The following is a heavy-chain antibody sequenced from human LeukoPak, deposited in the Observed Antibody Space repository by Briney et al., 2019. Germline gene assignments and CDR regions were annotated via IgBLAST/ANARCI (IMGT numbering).Heavy chain of an antibody. CDR3: ARDHNSDTAMVH. V-gene: IGHV3-33*01. J-gene: IGHJ4*02. CDR1: GFTFSSYG. D-gene: IGHD5-18*01. CDR2: IWYDGSNK. Sequence: PGGSLRLSCAASGFTFSSYGMHWVRQAPGKGLEWVAVIWYDGSNKYYADSVKGRFTISRDNSKNTLYLQMNSLRAEDTAVYYCARDHNSDTAMVHWGQGTLVTVSS.